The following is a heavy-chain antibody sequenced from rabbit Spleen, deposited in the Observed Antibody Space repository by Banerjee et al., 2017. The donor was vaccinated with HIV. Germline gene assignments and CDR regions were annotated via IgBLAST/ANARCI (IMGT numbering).Heavy chain of an antibody. CDR1: GFSFSSSYW. J-gene: IGHJ6*01. Sequence: QEQLEESGGDLVKPEGSLTLTCTASGFSFSSSYWICWVRQAPGKGLEWIACIYAGSSGSTYYASWAKGRFTISKTSSTTVTLQMTSLTAADTASYFCAGGSSALCRGMDLWGQGTLVTVS. D-gene: IGHD6-1*01. CDR2: IYAGSSGST. V-gene: IGHV1S45*01. CDR3: AGGSSALCRGMDL.